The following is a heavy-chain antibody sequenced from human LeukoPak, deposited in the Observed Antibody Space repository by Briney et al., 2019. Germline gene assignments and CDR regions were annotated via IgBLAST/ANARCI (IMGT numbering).Heavy chain of an antibody. CDR2: ISAYNGNT. CDR1: GYTFTSYG. Sequence: ASVKVSCKASGYTFTSYGISWVRQAPGQGLEWMGWISAYNGNTNYAQKLQGRVTMTRNTSISTAYMELSSLRSEDTAVYYCARVYGHYSYELANWFDPWGQGTLVTVSS. CDR3: ARVYGHYSYELANWFDP. D-gene: IGHD3/OR15-3a*01. V-gene: IGHV1-18*01. J-gene: IGHJ5*02.